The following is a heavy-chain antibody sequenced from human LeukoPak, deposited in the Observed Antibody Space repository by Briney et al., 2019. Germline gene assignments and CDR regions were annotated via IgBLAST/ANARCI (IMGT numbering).Heavy chain of an antibody. CDR2: ISSSGSTI. V-gene: IGHV3-48*03. CDR3: VRGKSVGGYQPYY. D-gene: IGHD5-12*01. Sequence: GGSLRLSCAASGFTFSTYEMKWVRQAPGKGLEWVSYISSSGSTIYYADSVKGRFTISRDNAKNSMYLQMNSLRAEDTAVYYCVRGKSVGGYQPYYWGQGTLVIVSS. CDR1: GFTFSTYE. J-gene: IGHJ4*02.